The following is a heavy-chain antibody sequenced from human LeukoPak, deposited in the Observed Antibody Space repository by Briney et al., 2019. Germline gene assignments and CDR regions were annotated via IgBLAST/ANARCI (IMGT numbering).Heavy chain of an antibody. V-gene: IGHV1-46*01. J-gene: IGHJ4*02. CDR3: ARSTVVMGGGFDY. Sequence: RASVKVSCKASGYTFTSYYMHGVRQAPVQGLEWKGIINPSGGSKSYAHKLQGRVTMTRDPSTSTVYMELSSLRSEDTAVYYCARSTVVMGGGFDYWGQGTLVTVSS. CDR2: INPSGGSK. CDR1: GYTFTSYY. D-gene: IGHD4-23*01.